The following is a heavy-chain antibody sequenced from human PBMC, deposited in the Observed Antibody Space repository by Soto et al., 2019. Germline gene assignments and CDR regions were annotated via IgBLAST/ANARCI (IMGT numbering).Heavy chain of an antibody. CDR3: ARDSELRDDAFDI. CDR2: INHSGST. V-gene: IGHV4-34*01. J-gene: IGHJ3*02. Sequence: PSETLSLTCAVYGGSFSGYYWSWIRQPPGKGLEWIGEINHSGSTNYNPSLKSRVTISVDTSKNQFSLKLSSVTAEDTAVYYCARDSELRDDAFDIWGQGTMVTVSS. D-gene: IGHD1-7*01. CDR1: GGSFSGYY.